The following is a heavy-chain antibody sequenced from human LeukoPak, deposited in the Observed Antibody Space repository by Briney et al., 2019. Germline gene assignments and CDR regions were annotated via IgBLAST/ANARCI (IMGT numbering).Heavy chain of an antibody. CDR2: INQDESEK. CDR1: GFTFSDFW. V-gene: IGHV3-7*01. J-gene: IGHJ3*02. D-gene: IGHD2-21*01. Sequence: PGGSLRLSCAASGFTFSDFWMSWVRQAPGKGLEWVADINQDESEKYYVDSMRGRFTISGDNAENSLYLQMNSLRAEDTALYYCAREAGGDEDDAFDIWGQGTMVTVSS. CDR3: AREAGGDEDDAFDI.